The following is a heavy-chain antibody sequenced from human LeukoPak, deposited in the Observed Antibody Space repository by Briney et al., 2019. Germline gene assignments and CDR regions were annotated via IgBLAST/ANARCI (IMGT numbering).Heavy chain of an antibody. CDR2: IYNDVGVT. D-gene: IGHD2-15*01. V-gene: IGHV3-74*01. Sequence: GGSLRLSCAASGFTFNTYWWHSVRQAPGKGLLWVSRIYNDVGVTIYADSVKGRFTISRDNAKSTLYLQMNSLKAEDTAVYYCARGGYHHGFDIWGQGKMVTVSS. J-gene: IGHJ3*02. CDR1: GFTFNTYW. CDR3: ARGGYHHGFDI.